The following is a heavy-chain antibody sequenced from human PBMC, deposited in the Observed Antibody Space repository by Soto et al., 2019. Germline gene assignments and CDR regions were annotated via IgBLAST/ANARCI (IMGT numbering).Heavy chain of an antibody. D-gene: IGHD3-22*01. V-gene: IGHV1-69*18. CDR3: ARDVPLYYYDGTFSYYAMDV. J-gene: IGHJ6*02. CDR2: IIPIFGTA. CDR1: VGTFSSYA. Sequence: QVQLVQSGAEVKKPGSSVKVSCKASVGTFSSYAISWVRQAPGQGLEWMGRIIPIFGTANYAQKFQGRVTITADESTSTAYFELSSLRSEEMAVYYCARDVPLYYYDGTFSYYAMDVLGQGTTVTGSS.